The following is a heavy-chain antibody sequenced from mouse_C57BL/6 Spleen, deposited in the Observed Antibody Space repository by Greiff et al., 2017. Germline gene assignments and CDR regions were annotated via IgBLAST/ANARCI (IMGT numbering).Heavy chain of an antibody. V-gene: IGHV14-4*01. CDR2: IDPENGDT. CDR1: GFNIKDDY. Sequence: EVQLQQSGAELVRPGASVKLSCTASGFNIKDDYMHWVKQRPEQGLEWIGWIDPENGDTEYASKFQGKATITADTSSNTAYLQLSSLTSEDTAVYYCTTSPLLGGGFADWGQGTLVTVSA. D-gene: IGHD4-1*01. J-gene: IGHJ3*01. CDR3: TTSPLLGGGFAD.